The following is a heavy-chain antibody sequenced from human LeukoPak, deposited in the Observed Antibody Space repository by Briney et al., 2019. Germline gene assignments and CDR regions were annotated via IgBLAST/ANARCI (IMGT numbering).Heavy chain of an antibody. CDR3: ATEIGYCSSTSCYAGDYFDY. J-gene: IGHJ4*02. CDR1: GFTVSSNY. V-gene: IGHV3-7*03. CDR2: IKQDGSEK. D-gene: IGHD2-2*01. Sequence: GGSLRLSCAASGFTVSSNYMSWVRQAPGKGLEWVANIKQDGSEKYYVDSVKGRFTISRDNAKNSLYLQMNSLRAEDTAVYYCATEIGYCSSTSCYAGDYFDYWGQGTLVTVSS.